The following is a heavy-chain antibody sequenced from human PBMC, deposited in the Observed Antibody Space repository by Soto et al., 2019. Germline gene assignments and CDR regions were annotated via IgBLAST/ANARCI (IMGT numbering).Heavy chain of an antibody. V-gene: IGHV1-46*01. CDR3: ARGQGHDYGEYYYYYGMDV. J-gene: IGHJ6*02. CDR1: GYTFTGYY. Sequence: ASVKVSCKASGYTFTGYYMHWVRQAPGQGLEWMGIINPSGGSTSYAQKFQGRVTMTRDTSTSTVYMELSSLRSEDTAVYYCARGQGHDYGEYYYYYGMDVWGQGTTVTVSS. CDR2: INPSGGST. D-gene: IGHD4-17*01.